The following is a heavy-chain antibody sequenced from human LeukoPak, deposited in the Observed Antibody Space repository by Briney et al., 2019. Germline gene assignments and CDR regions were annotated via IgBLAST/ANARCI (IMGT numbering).Heavy chain of an antibody. D-gene: IGHD2-2*01. CDR1: GFTFSNFG. Sequence: GGSLRLPCAASGFTFSNFGMTWVRQAPGKGLEWVSAISGSGGSTYFADSVKGRFTISRDNSKNTLYLQMNSLRAEDTAVYYCAKGSDDVVVVPAIYFDYWGQGTLVTVSS. CDR3: AKGSDDVVVVPAIYFDY. V-gene: IGHV3-23*01. CDR2: ISGSGGST. J-gene: IGHJ4*02.